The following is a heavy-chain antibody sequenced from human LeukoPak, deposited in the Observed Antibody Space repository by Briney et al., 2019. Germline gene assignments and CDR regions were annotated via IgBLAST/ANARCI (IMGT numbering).Heavy chain of an antibody. V-gene: IGHV4-61*02. Sequence: SQTLSLTCTVSGGSISSGSYYWSWIRQPAGKGLEWIGRIYTSGSTNYNPSLKSRVTISVDTSKNQFSLELSSVTAADTAVYYCARDNSPYYYYYYYMDVWGKGTMVTVSS. CDR3: ARDNSPYYYYYYYMDV. CDR1: GGSISSGSYY. J-gene: IGHJ6*03. D-gene: IGHD4-23*01. CDR2: IYTSGST.